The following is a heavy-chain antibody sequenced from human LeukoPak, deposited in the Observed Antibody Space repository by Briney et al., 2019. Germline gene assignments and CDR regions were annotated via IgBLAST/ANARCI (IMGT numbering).Heavy chain of an antibody. Sequence: WGSLRLSCGASGFTFSSYGMHWVRQAPGKGLEWVAFIRYDGRNKYYAESVKGRFTISRDNSKNTLYLQINSLRAEDMALYYCAKSSDGSTSFDQWGQGTLVTVSS. CDR3: AKSSDGSTSFDQ. CDR1: GFTFSSYG. J-gene: IGHJ4*02. V-gene: IGHV3-30*02. D-gene: IGHD2-2*01. CDR2: IRYDGRNK.